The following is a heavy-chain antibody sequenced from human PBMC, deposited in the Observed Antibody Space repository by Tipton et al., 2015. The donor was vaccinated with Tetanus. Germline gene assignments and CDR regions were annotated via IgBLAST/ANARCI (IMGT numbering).Heavy chain of an antibody. Sequence: TLSLTCTVSGGSINNGAYTWSWIRQSPGKGLEWIGYIFHTGGTYYNPSLKSRVTISVDGRKNQFSLNLKSVTAADTAVYYCARSHGSGGLLGFDSWGQGTLVTVSS. V-gene: IGHV4-30-2*06. CDR3: ARSHGSGGLLGFDS. CDR2: IFHTGGT. J-gene: IGHJ5*01. CDR1: GGSINNGAYT. D-gene: IGHD3-10*01.